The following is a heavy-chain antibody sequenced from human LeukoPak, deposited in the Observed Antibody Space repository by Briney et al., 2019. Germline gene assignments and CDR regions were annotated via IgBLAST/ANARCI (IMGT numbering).Heavy chain of an antibody. D-gene: IGHD6-13*01. J-gene: IGHJ4*02. CDR1: GFTFSSYS. Sequence: GGSLRLSCAASGFTFSSYSMNWVRQAPGKGLEWVSSISSSSSNIYYADSVKGRFTISRDNAKNSLYLQMNSLRAEDTAIYYCAKPSGIAAADFDYWGQGTLVTVSS. CDR3: AKPSGIAAADFDY. V-gene: IGHV3-21*04. CDR2: ISSSSSNI.